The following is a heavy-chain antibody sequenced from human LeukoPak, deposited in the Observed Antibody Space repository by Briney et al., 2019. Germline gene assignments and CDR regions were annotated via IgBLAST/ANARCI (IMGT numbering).Heavy chain of an antibody. D-gene: IGHD3-10*01. J-gene: IGHJ6*04. CDR2: INHSGST. CDR1: GGSFSTYY. V-gene: IGHV4-34*01. CDR3: ARHGLGRGVYITRQYNYYMDV. Sequence: SETLSLTCAVYGGSFSTYYWSWVRQPPGSGLEWIGEINHSGSTNYNPSLKSRVSVSIGTSKNQFSLKLSSLTAADTAIYFCARHGLGRGVYITRQYNYYMDVWGTGTTVTVSS.